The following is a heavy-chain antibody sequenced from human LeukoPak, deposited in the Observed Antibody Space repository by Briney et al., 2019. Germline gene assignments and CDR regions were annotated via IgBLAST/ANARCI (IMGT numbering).Heavy chain of an antibody. Sequence: ASVKVSCKASGYTFTSYGISWVRQAPGQGLEWMGWISAYNGNTNYAQKPQGRVTMTTDTSTSTAYMELRSLRSDDTAVYYCASGKGYYDSSGYYPFDYWGQGTLVTVSS. V-gene: IGHV1-18*01. CDR1: GYTFTSYG. J-gene: IGHJ4*02. CDR2: ISAYNGNT. CDR3: ASGKGYYDSSGYYPFDY. D-gene: IGHD3-22*01.